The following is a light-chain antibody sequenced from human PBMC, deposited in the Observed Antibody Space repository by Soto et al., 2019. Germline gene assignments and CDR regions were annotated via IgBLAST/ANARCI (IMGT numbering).Light chain of an antibody. CDR2: GAS. CDR3: QHYGSSSWT. J-gene: IGKJ1*01. CDR1: QSVSSIY. Sequence: DIVLTKSPGTLSLSPGERATLSCRTSQSVSSIYLAWYQQKPGQAPRPLIYGASSRATGIPDRFSGSGSGTDFTLTISRLEPEDFAVYFCQHYGSSSWTFGQGTKVEIK. V-gene: IGKV3-20*01.